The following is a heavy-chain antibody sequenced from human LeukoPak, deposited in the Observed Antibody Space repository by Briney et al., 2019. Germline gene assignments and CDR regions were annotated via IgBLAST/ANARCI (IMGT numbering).Heavy chain of an antibody. CDR2: INPNSGGT. Sequence: ASVKVSCKASGYTFTGYYMHWVRQAPGQGLEWMGWINPNSGGTNYAQKFQGRVTITRNTSISTAYMELSSLRSEDTAVYYCAREDSSGWYRGGWFDPWGQGTLVTVSS. D-gene: IGHD6-19*01. CDR1: GYTFTGYY. J-gene: IGHJ5*02. V-gene: IGHV1-2*02. CDR3: AREDSSGWYRGGWFDP.